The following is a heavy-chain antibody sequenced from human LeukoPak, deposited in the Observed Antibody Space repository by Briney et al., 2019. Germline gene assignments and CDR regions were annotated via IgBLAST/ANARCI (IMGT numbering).Heavy chain of an antibody. J-gene: IGHJ4*02. Sequence: ASMTVSSKASGYTFTGYYIHWLRQAPGQGLEWMGFINPNSGGTNYAQKFQGRVTMTRDTSISTAYMELSSLTSDDTAVYYCARDLEGYHYGSGNYPQWGQGTLITVSS. CDR2: INPNSGGT. D-gene: IGHD3-10*01. CDR1: GYTFTGYY. V-gene: IGHV1-2*02. CDR3: ARDLEGYHYGSGNYPQ.